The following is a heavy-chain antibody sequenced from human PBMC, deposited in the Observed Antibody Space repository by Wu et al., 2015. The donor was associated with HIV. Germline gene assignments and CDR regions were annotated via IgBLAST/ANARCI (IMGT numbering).Heavy chain of an antibody. CDR3: ARELSWGSGWLELDY. V-gene: IGHV1-2*02. Sequence: QVQLVQSGAEVKKPGASVKVSCKASGYTFTDYYMHWVRQAPGQGLEWMGWINPNSGGTNYAQKFQGRVTMTRDTSISTAYMELSRLRSDDTAVYYCARELSWGSGWLELDYWGQGNAGHRLL. J-gene: IGHJ4*02. D-gene: IGHD6-19*01. CDR2: INPNSGGT. CDR1: GYTFTDYY.